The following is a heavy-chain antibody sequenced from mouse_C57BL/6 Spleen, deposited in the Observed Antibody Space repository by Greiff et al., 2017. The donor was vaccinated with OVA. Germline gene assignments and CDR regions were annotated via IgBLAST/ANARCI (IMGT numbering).Heavy chain of an antibody. J-gene: IGHJ3*01. CDR3: ARAGYDEIFAY. D-gene: IGHD2-2*01. V-gene: IGHV1-84*01. Sequence: VQLQQSGPELVKPGASVKISCKASGYTFPDYYINWVKQRPGQGLEWIGWFYPGSGSTKYNEKFKGKATLTVDTSSSTAYMQLSSLTSEDSAVYFCARAGYDEIFAYWGQGTLVTVSA. CDR1: GYTFPDYY. CDR2: FYPGSGST.